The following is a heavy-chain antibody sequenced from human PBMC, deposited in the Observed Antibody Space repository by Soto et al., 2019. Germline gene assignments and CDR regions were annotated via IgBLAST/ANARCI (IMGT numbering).Heavy chain of an antibody. CDR3: AREYYDFWSGTQSRGWFDP. CDR2: INAGNGNT. V-gene: IGHV1-3*01. D-gene: IGHD3-3*01. CDR1: GYTFTSYA. Sequence: GASVKVSCKASGYTFTSYAMHWVRQAPGQRLEWMGWINAGNGNTKYSQKFQGRVTITRDTSASTAYMELSSLRSEDTAVYYCAREYYDFWSGTQSRGWFDPWGQGTLVTVSS. J-gene: IGHJ5*02.